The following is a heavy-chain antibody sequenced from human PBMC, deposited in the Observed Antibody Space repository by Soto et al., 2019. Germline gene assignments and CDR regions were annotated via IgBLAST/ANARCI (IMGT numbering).Heavy chain of an antibody. CDR3: ARVAARTYYYYSMDV. D-gene: IGHD6-6*01. J-gene: IGHJ6*02. Sequence: PGGSLRLSCAASGFTVSSNYMSWVRQAPGKGLEWVSVIYSGGSTYYADSVKGRFTISRDNSKNTLYLQMNSLRAEDTAVYYCARVAARTYYYYSMDVWGQGTTVTVSS. CDR2: IYSGGST. CDR1: GFTVSSNY. V-gene: IGHV3-53*01.